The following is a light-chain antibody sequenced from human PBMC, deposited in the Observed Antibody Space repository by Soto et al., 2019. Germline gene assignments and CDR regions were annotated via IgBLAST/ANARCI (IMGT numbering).Light chain of an antibody. CDR2: YVD. CDR1: SRDVGAYDY. J-gene: IGLJ1*01. V-gene: IGLV2-14*03. Sequence: QCVLTQPASVSGSPGQSITISCTGTSRDVGAYDYVSWYLQYPDNAPQLLIYYVDHRPSGVSSRFSGSKSGNTASLTISGLQAEDEGDYYCCSYADGSIYFFGTGTKVTVL. CDR3: CSYADGSIYF.